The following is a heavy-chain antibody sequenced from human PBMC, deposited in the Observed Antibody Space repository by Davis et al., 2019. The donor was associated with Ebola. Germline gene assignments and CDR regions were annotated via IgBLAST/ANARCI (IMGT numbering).Heavy chain of an antibody. Sequence: GGSLRLSCAASGFTFSSYGMHWVRQAPGKGLEWVAVIWYDGSNKYYADSVKGRFTISRDNSKNTLYLQMNSLRAEDTAVYYCAKSGLSFGVVKYHYGMDVWGKGTTVTFSS. CDR3: AKSGLSFGVVKYHYGMDV. CDR2: IWYDGSNK. CDR1: GFTFSSYG. J-gene: IGHJ6*04. V-gene: IGHV3-33*06. D-gene: IGHD3-3*01.